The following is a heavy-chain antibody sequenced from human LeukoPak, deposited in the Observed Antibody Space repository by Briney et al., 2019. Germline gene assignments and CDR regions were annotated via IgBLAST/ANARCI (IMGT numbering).Heavy chain of an antibody. J-gene: IGHJ4*02. CDR1: GFTFSSYA. V-gene: IGHV3-23*01. CDR3: ARMTEIVVVITLDY. CDR2: ISGSGGST. D-gene: IGHD3-22*01. Sequence: GGSLRLSCAASGFTFSSYAMSWVRQAPGKGLEWVSAISGSGGSTYYADSVKGRFTISRDNSKNTLYLQMNSLRAEDTAVYYCARMTEIVVVITLDYWGQGTLVTVSS.